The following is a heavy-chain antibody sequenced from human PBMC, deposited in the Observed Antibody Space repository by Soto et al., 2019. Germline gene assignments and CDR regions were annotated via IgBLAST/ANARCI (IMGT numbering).Heavy chain of an antibody. Sequence: QVQLVQSGAEEKKPGASVKVSCKASGYTFSNYAMHWVRQAPGQRLEWMGWINAGNGDTKYSQKFHDRVNITRDTSATSEYKELSSLISEDTAVYYCVRGGEWMPWGQVTMVTVSS. J-gene: IGHJ4*02. D-gene: IGHD3-16*01. CDR2: INAGNGDT. CDR3: VRGGEWMP. V-gene: IGHV1-3*05. CDR1: GYTFSNYA.